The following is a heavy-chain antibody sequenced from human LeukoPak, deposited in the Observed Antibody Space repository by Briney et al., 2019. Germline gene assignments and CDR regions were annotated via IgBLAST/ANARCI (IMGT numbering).Heavy chain of an antibody. J-gene: IGHJ3*02. CDR3: ARWGFYDSSGLIQLADDAFDI. D-gene: IGHD3-22*01. CDR1: GGSISSYY. V-gene: IGHV4-59*01. CDR2: IYYSGST. Sequence: SETLSLTCTVSGGSISSYYWSWIRQPPGKGLEWIGYIYYSGSTNYNPSLKSRVTISVDTSKNQFSLKLSSVTAADTAVYYCARWGFYDSSGLIQLADDAFDIWGQGTMVTVSS.